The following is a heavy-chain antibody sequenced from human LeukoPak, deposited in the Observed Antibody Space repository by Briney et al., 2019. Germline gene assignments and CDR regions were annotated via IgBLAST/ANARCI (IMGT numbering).Heavy chain of an antibody. J-gene: IGHJ6*02. CDR2: INHSGST. CDR3: ARGGGPAPPSGGSGSYRPYYYYYGVNV. V-gene: IGHV4-34*01. D-gene: IGHD3-10*01. CDR1: GGSFSGYY. Sequence: SEALSLTCAVYGGSFSGYYWSWVRQPPGKGLEWIGEINHSGSTTCNPSLKSRVTISVDTSKNQFSLKLSSVTAADTAVYYCARGGGPAPPSGGSGSYRPYYYYYGVNVWGQGTTVTVSS.